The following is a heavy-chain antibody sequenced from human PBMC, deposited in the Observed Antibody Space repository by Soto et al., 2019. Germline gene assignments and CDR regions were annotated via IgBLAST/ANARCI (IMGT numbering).Heavy chain of an antibody. CDR2: IYYSGST. J-gene: IGHJ4*02. CDR1: GGSISSYY. CDR3: ARPVRGRYRRGDFDY. V-gene: IGHV4-59*08. D-gene: IGHD3-16*02. Sequence: SETLSLTCTVSGGSISSYYWSWIRQPPGKGLEWIGYIYYSGSTNYNPSLKSRVTISVDTSKNQFSLKLSSVTAADTAVYYCARPVRGRYRRGDFDYWAQGPLLPASS.